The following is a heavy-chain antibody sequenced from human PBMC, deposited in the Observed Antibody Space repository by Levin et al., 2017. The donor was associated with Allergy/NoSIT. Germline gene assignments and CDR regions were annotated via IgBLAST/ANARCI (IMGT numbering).Heavy chain of an antibody. V-gene: IGHV3-23*01. D-gene: IGHD2-2*01. CDR1: GFTFSIYA. Sequence: GESLKISCAASGFTFSIYAMSWVRQAPGKGLEWVSGISSSGGSAYYADSVKGRFTISRDNSKNTLYLQMNSLRAEDTAVYYCAKDPVGYCSRTSCLYFDYWGQGTLVTVSS. CDR2: ISSSGGSA. J-gene: IGHJ4*02. CDR3: AKDPVGYCSRTSCLYFDY.